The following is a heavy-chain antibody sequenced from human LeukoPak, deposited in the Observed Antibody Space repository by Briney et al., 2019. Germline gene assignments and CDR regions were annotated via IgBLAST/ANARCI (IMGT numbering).Heavy chain of an antibody. Sequence: GGSLRLSCAASGFTFSSYSMNWVRQAPGKGLEWVSSISSSNSYIYYADSVKGRFTISRDNAKNSLYLQMNSLRAEDTAVYYCAARGGGSSGYYWDYWGQGTLVTVSS. CDR3: AARGGGSSGYYWDY. V-gene: IGHV3-21*01. CDR2: ISSSNSYI. CDR1: GFTFSSYS. J-gene: IGHJ4*02. D-gene: IGHD3-22*01.